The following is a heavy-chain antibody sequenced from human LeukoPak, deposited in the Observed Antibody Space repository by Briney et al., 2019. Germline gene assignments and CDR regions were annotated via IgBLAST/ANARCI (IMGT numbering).Heavy chain of an antibody. CDR3: ARENPLYCSGGSCGNYYYYYMDV. CDR1: GYTFTSYY. D-gene: IGHD2-15*01. CDR2: INPSGGST. V-gene: IGHV1-46*01. Sequence: GASVKVSCKASGYTFTSYYIHWVRQAPGQGLEWMGIINPSGGSTNYAQKFQGRVTMTRDTSTSTVYMELSSLRSEDSAVYYCARENPLYCSGGSCGNYYYYYMDVWGKGTTVTVSS. J-gene: IGHJ6*03.